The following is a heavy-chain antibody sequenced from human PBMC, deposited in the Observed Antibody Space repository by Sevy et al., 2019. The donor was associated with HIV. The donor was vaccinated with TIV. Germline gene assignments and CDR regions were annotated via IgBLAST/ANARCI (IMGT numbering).Heavy chain of an antibody. D-gene: IGHD5-12*01. CDR2: IYLGDSDT. Sequence: GESLKISCKGSGYSSTNYWIGWVRQMPGKGLEWMGIIYLGDSDTSYIPSFRGQVTMSADKSINTAYVQWSSLKASDTTRYYCARHRRDGYNTGAIDIWGQGTMVTVSS. J-gene: IGHJ3*02. CDR1: GYSSTNYW. CDR3: ARHRRDGYNTGAIDI. V-gene: IGHV5-51*01.